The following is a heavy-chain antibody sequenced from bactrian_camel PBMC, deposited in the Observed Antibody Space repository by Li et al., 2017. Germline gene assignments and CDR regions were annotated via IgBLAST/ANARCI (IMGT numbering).Heavy chain of an antibody. CDR1: RPQPQDTASLYTFDSAC. D-gene: IGHD1*01. V-gene: IGHV3S26*01. Sequence: VQLVESGGGSVQAGGSLRLSCEASRPQPQDTASLYTFDSACMGWVRLAPGKEIEGVAAIDSDGHTNYRDSVKGRFTISKDNAKNILYLQMSSLKPEDSAMYYCARVRREKYYPNSLPPGVFGYWGQGTQVTVS. J-gene: IGHJ6*01. CDR3: ARVRREKYYPNSLPPGVFGY. CDR2: IDSDGHT.